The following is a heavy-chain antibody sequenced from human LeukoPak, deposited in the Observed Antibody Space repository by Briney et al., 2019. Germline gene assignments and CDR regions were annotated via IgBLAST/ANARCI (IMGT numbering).Heavy chain of an antibody. V-gene: IGHV4-39*07. CDR3: ARGYGETSTR. J-gene: IGHJ4*02. D-gene: IGHD4-17*01. CDR1: GGSISRFSYY. CDR2: IFYSGSA. Sequence: SETLSLTCTVFGGSISRFSYYWGWIRQPPGKGLEWIGSIFYSGSANYNPSLKSRVTISPDTSKNQFSLKLSSVTAADTAVYYCARGYGETSTRWGQGTLVTVSS.